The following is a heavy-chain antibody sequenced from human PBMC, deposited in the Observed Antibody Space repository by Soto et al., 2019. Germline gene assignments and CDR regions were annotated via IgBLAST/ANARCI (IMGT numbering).Heavy chain of an antibody. CDR1: GFTFSNDA. Sequence: GGSLRLSCAASGFTFSNDATHWVRQAPGKGLEWVAVITYDGFTQNYADSVRGRFTVSRDNSKSTLSLQMNSLRPDDTAVYYCGRGPFSSSYIDYWGQGTLVTVSS. CDR3: GRGPFSSSYIDY. J-gene: IGHJ4*02. D-gene: IGHD6-6*01. CDR2: ITYDGFTQ. V-gene: IGHV3-30*03.